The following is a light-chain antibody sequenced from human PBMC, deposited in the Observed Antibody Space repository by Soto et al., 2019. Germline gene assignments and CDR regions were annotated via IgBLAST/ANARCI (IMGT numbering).Light chain of an antibody. J-gene: IGLJ2*01. CDR2: LNSDGSH. CDR1: SVHSSYA. V-gene: IGLV4-69*02. CDR3: QTWDTGTVV. Sequence: QAVLSQSPSASASLGASVKLTCTLSSVHSSYAIAWHQQQPEKGPRYLMKLNSDGSHSKGDGIPDRFSGSSSGAERYLTISSLQSEDEADYYCQTWDTGTVVFGGGTKLTVL.